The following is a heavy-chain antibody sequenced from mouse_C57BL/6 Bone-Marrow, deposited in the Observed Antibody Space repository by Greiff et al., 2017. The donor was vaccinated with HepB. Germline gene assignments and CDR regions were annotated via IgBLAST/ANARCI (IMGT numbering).Heavy chain of an antibody. Sequence: QVQLQQPGAELVKPGASVKLSCKASGYTFTSYWMQWVKQRPGQGLEWIGEIDPSDSYTNYNQKFKGKATLTVDTSSSTAYMQLSSLTSEDSAVYYCAREGGTRDFDYWGQGTTLTVSS. CDR1: GYTFTSYW. J-gene: IGHJ2*01. D-gene: IGHD4-1*01. CDR2: IDPSDSYT. CDR3: AREGGTRDFDY. V-gene: IGHV1-50*01.